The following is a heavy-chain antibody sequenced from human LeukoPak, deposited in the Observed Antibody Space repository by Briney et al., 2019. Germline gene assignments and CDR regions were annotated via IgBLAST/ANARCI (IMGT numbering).Heavy chain of an antibody. Sequence: GASVKVSCTASGGTFSSYAISWVRQAPGQGLEWMGGIIPIFGTANYAQKFQGRVTITADESTSTAYMELSSLRSEDTAVYYCARVGGSYGINAFDIWGQGTMVTVSS. CDR2: IIPIFGTA. J-gene: IGHJ3*02. V-gene: IGHV1-69*13. CDR3: ARVGGSYGINAFDI. D-gene: IGHD1-26*01. CDR1: GGTFSSYA.